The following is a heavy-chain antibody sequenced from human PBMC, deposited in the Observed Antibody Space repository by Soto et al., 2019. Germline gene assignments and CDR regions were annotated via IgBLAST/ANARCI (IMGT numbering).Heavy chain of an antibody. J-gene: IGHJ4*02. Sequence: QVQLQQWGAGLLKPSETLSLTCAVYGGSFSGYYWNWIRQPPGKGLEWIGEISHSGSTNYNPSLKSRVTISVDTSKNQFSLKLSSVTAADTAVYYCARGGKHLAPPGYWGQGTLVTLSS. CDR3: ARGGKHLAPPGY. CDR2: ISHSGST. V-gene: IGHV4-34*01. CDR1: GGSFSGYY.